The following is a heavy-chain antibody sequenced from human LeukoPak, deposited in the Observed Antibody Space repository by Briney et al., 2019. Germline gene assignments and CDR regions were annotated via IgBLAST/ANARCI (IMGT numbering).Heavy chain of an antibody. Sequence: PSGTLSLTCAVYGGSFSGYYWSWIRQPPGKGLEWIGEINHSGSTNYNPSLKSRVTISVDTSKNQFSLKLSSVTAADTAVYYCARVGSSSEGGYDRAFDYWGQGTLVTVSS. V-gene: IGHV4-34*01. J-gene: IGHJ4*02. CDR3: ARVGSSSEGGYDRAFDY. CDR1: GGSFSGYY. CDR2: INHSGST. D-gene: IGHD6-6*01.